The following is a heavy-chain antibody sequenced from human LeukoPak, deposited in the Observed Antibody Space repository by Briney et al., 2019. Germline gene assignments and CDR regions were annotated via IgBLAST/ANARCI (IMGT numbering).Heavy chain of an antibody. CDR1: GFTFSSYW. D-gene: IGHD6-19*01. J-gene: IGHJ4*02. CDR3: AREDGYSSGWYAVDY. V-gene: IGHV3-7*01. CDR2: IKQDGSEK. Sequence: PGGSLRLSCAASGFTFSSYWMSWVRQAPGKWLEWVANIKQDGSEKYYVDSVKGRFTISRDNAKNSLYPQMNSLRAEDTAVYYCAREDGYSSGWYAVDYWGQGTLVTVSS.